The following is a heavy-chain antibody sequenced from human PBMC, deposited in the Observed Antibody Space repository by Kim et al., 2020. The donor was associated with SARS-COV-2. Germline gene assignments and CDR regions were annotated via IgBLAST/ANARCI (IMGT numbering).Heavy chain of an antibody. D-gene: IGHD2-2*01. CDR3: AILVGVVPADRFDP. Sequence: ASVKVSCKASGYTFTGYYMHWVRQAPGQGLEWMGRINPNSGGTNYAQKFQGRVTMTRDTSISTAYMELSRLRSDDTAVYYCAILVGVVPADRFDPWGQGTLVTVSS. CDR2: INPNSGGT. CDR1: GYTFTGYY. J-gene: IGHJ5*02. V-gene: IGHV1-2*06.